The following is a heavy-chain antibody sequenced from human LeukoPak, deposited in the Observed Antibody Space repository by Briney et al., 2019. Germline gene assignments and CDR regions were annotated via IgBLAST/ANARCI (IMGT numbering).Heavy chain of an antibody. J-gene: IGHJ4*02. D-gene: IGHD2-2*01. CDR3: ARSYCSSTSCYKVRNFDY. CDR2: ISSSSSTI. Sequence: GGSLRLSCAASGFTFSNYIMNWVRQAPGKGLEWVSYISSSSSTIYYADSVKGRFTISRDNAKNSLYLQMNSQRAEDTAVYYCARSYCSSTSCYKVRNFDYWGQGTLVTVSS. V-gene: IGHV3-48*01. CDR1: GFTFSNYI.